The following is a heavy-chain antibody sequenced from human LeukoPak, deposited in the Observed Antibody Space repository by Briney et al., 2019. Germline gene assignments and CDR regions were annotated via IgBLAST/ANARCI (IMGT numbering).Heavy chain of an antibody. CDR2: ISSSSSYI. J-gene: IGHJ4*02. V-gene: IGHV3-21*04. CDR1: GFTFSSYS. CDR3: AKDSGTYQRSSYFDY. D-gene: IGHD1-26*01. Sequence: GGSLRLSCAASGFTFSSYSMNWVRQAPGKGLEWVSSISSSSSYIYYADSVKGRFTISRDNAKNSLYLQMNSLRAEDTAIYYCAKDSGTYQRSSYFDYWGQGTLVTVSS.